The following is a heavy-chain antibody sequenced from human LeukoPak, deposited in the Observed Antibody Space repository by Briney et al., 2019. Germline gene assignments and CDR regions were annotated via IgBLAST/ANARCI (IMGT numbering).Heavy chain of an antibody. V-gene: IGHV1-69*06. Sequence: SVKVSCKASGGTFSSFAISWVRQAPGQRREWMGGIIPIFGTANYAQTFQGRGTITADKSPSTAYMALSSLRSEDTAVYYCAREEAAAARYTFDYWGQGTLVTVSS. J-gene: IGHJ4*02. CDR3: AREEAAAARYTFDY. D-gene: IGHD6-6*01. CDR1: GGTFSSFA. CDR2: IIPIFGTA.